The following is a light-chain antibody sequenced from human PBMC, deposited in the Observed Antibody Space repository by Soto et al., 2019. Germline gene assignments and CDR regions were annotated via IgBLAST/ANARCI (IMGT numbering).Light chain of an antibody. Sequence: QSVLTQPPSASGTPGQRVTISCSGSSSNIGSNTVNCYQQLPGTAPKLLIYSNNQRPSGVPDRFSASKSGTSAALAISGLQSEDESDSYCAAWDDSLNGPVFGGGTKLTVL. V-gene: IGLV1-44*01. CDR2: SNN. CDR3: AAWDDSLNGPV. J-gene: IGLJ2*01. CDR1: SSNIGSNT.